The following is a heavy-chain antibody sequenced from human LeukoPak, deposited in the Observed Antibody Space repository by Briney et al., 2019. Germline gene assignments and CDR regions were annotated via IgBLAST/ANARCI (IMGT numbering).Heavy chain of an antibody. Sequence: PGGSLRLSCAASGFTFSSYPMNWVRQAPGKGLEWVSSIRSSSSYMNYADSVKGRFIVSRDNAKNSLYLQVNSLRAEDTAVYYCARKASDAFDIWGQGTMVTVSS. D-gene: IGHD5-12*01. CDR1: GFTFSSYP. J-gene: IGHJ3*02. CDR2: IRSSSSYM. V-gene: IGHV3-21*01. CDR3: ARKASDAFDI.